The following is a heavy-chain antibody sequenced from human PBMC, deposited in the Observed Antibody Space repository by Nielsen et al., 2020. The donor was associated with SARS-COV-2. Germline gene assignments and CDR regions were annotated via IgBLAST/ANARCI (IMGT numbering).Heavy chain of an antibody. V-gene: IGHV3-74*01. J-gene: IGHJ6*02. D-gene: IGHD4-17*01. Sequence: GGSLRLSCAASGFTFSSYEMNWVRQAPGKGLVWVSRINGDGSSTSYADSVKGRFTISRDNAKNTLYLQMNSLRAEDTAIYYCARDQYGDYALGYYYGMDVWGQGTTVTVSS. CDR1: GFTFSSYE. CDR2: INGDGSST. CDR3: ARDQYGDYALGYYYGMDV.